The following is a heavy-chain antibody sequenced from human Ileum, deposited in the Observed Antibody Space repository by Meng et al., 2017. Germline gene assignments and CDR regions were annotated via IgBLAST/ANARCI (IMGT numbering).Heavy chain of an antibody. CDR3: ARDVMGIRDGAVEDY. V-gene: IGHV4-31*03. CDR2: IFYTGTT. J-gene: IGHJ4*02. CDR1: GGTLSSAGYY. Sequence: QVQLQESGPGLVKPSQTLSLTCTVSGGTLSSAGYYWSWIRQFPGKGLEWIGFIFYTGTTYYNPSLESRVTISMDTSKNQYYLKMNSVTAADTAVYYCARDVMGIRDGAVEDYWGQGTLVTVSS. D-gene: IGHD5-24*01.